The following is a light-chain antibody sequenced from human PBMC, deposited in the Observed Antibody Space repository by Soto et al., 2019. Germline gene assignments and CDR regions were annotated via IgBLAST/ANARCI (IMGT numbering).Light chain of an antibody. CDR1: QTITNNY. J-gene: IGKJ5*01. CDR3: QQYGNSAPIT. CDR2: DAS. Sequence: EIVLTHSPGTLSLSPWERATLSCRASQTITNNYLAWYQQKPGQAPRLVIYDASSRATGIPDRFSASGSGTEFTLTISSLQSEDFALYYCQQYGNSAPITFGQGTRLEIK. V-gene: IGKV3-20*01.